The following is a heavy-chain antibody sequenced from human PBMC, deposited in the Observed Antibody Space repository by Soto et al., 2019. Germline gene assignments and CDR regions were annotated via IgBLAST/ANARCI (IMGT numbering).Heavy chain of an antibody. CDR2: IYPGGTNI. Sequence: GASVKVSCKAIGYSFTSHYMHWVRQAPGQGLEWMGTIYPGGTNIAYAQKFQGRVTMTKDTSTTTVYMELNSLTSEDTAVYYCARRYGSAFDIWGQGTMVTVSS. D-gene: IGHD3-10*01. J-gene: IGHJ3*02. CDR1: GYSFTSHY. CDR3: ARRYGSAFDI. V-gene: IGHV1-46*01.